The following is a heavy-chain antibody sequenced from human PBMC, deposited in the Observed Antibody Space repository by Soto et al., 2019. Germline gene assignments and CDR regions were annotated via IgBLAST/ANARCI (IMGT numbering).Heavy chain of an antibody. CDR1: GFTFSRYD. CDR2: IGSAGDT. V-gene: IGHV3-13*01. J-gene: IGHJ4*02. CDR3: VREKDSSGGWAFDS. D-gene: IGHD6-19*01. Sequence: EVELVESGGGLVQPGGSLRLSCAASGFTFSRYDMHWVRQPTGKGLEWVSGIGSAGDTYYPGSVKGRGTISREDAENSLYLQMNRLRAEDEAVDYCVREKDSSGGWAFDSWGRGTLVTVSS.